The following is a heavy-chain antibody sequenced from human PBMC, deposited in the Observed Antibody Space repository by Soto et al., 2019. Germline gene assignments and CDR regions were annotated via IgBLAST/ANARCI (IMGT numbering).Heavy chain of an antibody. J-gene: IGHJ5*02. CDR2: IYYTGRT. Sequence: SETLSLTCTVSGGSISGYYWTWIRQPPGKGLEWLGYIYYTGRTNYNSALKSRVTMSLDTSKKQFSLKLSSVTAADTAVYYCARLSDRTRGGWFDPWGQGTLVTVSS. CDR3: ARLSDRTRGGWFDP. V-gene: IGHV4-59*08. D-gene: IGHD2-21*02. CDR1: GGSISGYY.